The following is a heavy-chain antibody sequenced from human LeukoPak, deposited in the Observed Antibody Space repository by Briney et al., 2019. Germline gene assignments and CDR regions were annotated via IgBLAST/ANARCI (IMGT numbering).Heavy chain of an antibody. CDR2: IYYSGST. CDR3: VRDGDYGDLDY. D-gene: IGHD4-17*01. J-gene: IGHJ4*02. Sequence: SETLSLTCTVSGGSISSYYWSWIRQPPGKGLEWIGYIYYSGSTNYNPSLKSRVAISVDTSKKQFSLKLSSVTAADTAVYYCVRDGDYGDLDYWGQGTLVTVSS. V-gene: IGHV4-59*01. CDR1: GGSISSYY.